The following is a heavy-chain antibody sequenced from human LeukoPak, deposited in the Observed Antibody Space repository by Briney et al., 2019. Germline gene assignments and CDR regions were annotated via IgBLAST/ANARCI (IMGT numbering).Heavy chain of an antibody. Sequence: GASVKVSCKASGYTFTSYYMHWVRQAPGQGLEWMGIINPSGGGTSYAQKFQGRVTMTRDTSTSTVYMELSSLRSGDTAVYYCARSITMVRGDDAFDIWGQGTMVTVSS. D-gene: IGHD3-10*01. CDR1: GYTFTSYY. CDR2: INPSGGGT. V-gene: IGHV1-46*01. CDR3: ARSITMVRGDDAFDI. J-gene: IGHJ3*02.